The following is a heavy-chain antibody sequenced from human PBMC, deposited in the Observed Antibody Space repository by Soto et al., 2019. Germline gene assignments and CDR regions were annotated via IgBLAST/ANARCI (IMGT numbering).Heavy chain of an antibody. CDR1: GFTFSSYW. V-gene: IGHV3-7*05. CDR2: IKQDGSEK. D-gene: IGHD3-10*01. CDR3: ARGRITMVRGVINRNFDY. J-gene: IGHJ4*02. Sequence: GGSLRLSCAASGFTFSSYWMSWVRQAPGKGLEWVANIKQDGSEKYYVDSVKGRFTISRDNAKNSLYLQMNSLRAEDTAVYYCARGRITMVRGVINRNFDYWGQGTLVTVSS.